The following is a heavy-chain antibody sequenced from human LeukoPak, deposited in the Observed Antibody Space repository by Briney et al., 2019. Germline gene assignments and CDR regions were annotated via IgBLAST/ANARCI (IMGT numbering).Heavy chain of an antibody. J-gene: IGHJ3*02. V-gene: IGHV4-59*11. CDR3: ARVNWGGFDI. CDR2: IFYTGST. CDR1: GGSISSHY. D-gene: IGHD7-27*01. Sequence: SETLSLTCFVSGGSISSHYWTWIRQPPGKGLECIGDIFYTGSTTYSPSLKSRATISIETSKNQISLKLRSVTAADTAVCFCARVNWGGFDIWGQGTLATVSS.